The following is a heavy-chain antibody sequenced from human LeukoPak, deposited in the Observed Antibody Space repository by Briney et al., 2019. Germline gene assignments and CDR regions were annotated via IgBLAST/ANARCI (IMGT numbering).Heavy chain of an antibody. Sequence: SVKVSCKASGGTFSSYAISWVRQAPGQGLEWMGGIIPIFGTANYAQKFQGRVTITADESTSTAYMELRSLRSDDTAVYYCARDIVGAPWGQGTLVTVSS. CDR2: IIPIFGTA. D-gene: IGHD1-26*01. CDR3: ARDIVGAP. J-gene: IGHJ4*02. V-gene: IGHV1-69*01. CDR1: GGTFSSYA.